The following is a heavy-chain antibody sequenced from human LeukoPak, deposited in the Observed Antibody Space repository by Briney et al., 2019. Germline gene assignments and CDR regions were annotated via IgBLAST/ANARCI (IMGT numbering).Heavy chain of an antibody. CDR1: GGSFSGYY. CDR3: ARCIQQLVLDWFDP. V-gene: IGHV4-34*01. CDR2: INHSGST. Sequence: SETLSLTCAVYGGSFSGYYWSWIRQPPGKGLEWIGEINHSGSTNYNPSLKSRVTISVDTSKNQFSLKLSSVTAADTAVYYCARCIQQLVLDWFDPWGQGTLVTVSS. J-gene: IGHJ5*02. D-gene: IGHD6-13*01.